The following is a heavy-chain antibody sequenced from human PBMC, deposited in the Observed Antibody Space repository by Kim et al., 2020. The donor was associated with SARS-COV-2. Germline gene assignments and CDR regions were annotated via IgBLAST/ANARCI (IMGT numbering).Heavy chain of an antibody. CDR3: ARVGFFCTSIGCSSRGFAP. J-gene: IGHJ5*02. CDR2: INHSGST. CDR1: VGSFSGYY. Sequence: SETLSLTCAVYVGSFSGYYWSWIRQPPGKGLEWIGEINHSGSTNYNPSLKSRVTMSVDTSKNQFSLKLNSVTAADTAVYYCARVGFFCTSIGCSSRGFAPWGQGNLVPVSS. V-gene: IGHV4-34*01. D-gene: IGHD2-2*01.